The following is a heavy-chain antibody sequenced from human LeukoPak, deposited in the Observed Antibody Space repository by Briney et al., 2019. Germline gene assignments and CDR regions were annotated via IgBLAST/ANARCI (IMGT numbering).Heavy chain of an antibody. Sequence: SETLSLTCTVSGVSINSCRYYWGWLRQPPGKGLEWIGSMCYTGSTYYNPSLKSRFTISIDTSKSQFSLKLSSVTAAVTVVYYCARVNYYDSSGAYYYMDVWGRGTTVTVSS. J-gene: IGHJ6*03. CDR1: GVSINSCRYY. CDR2: MCYTGST. V-gene: IGHV4-39*07. CDR3: ARVNYYDSSGAYYYMDV. D-gene: IGHD3-22*01.